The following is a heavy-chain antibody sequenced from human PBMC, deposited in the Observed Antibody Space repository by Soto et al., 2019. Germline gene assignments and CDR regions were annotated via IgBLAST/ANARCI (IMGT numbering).Heavy chain of an antibody. J-gene: IGHJ4*02. Sequence: SETLSLTCTVSGGSISSGGYYWSWIRQPPGKGLEWIGYIYYSGSTNYNPSLKSRVTISVDTSKNQFSLKLSSVTAADTAVYYCARVREAAGSLHYYFDYWGQGTLVTVSS. CDR2: IYYSGST. D-gene: IGHD6-13*01. CDR1: GGSISSGGYY. CDR3: ARVREAAGSLHYYFDY. V-gene: IGHV4-61*08.